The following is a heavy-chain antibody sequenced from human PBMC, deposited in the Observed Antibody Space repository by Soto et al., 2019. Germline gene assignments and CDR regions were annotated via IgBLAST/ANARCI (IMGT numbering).Heavy chain of an antibody. V-gene: IGHV3-23*01. Sequence: PGGSLRLSCAASGFTFSSYAMSWVRQAPGKGLEWVSAISGSGGTTDYAAPVKGRFTISRDDSKNTLYLQMNSLKTEDTAVYYCTTDLRGWELLWFDPWGQGTLVTVSS. J-gene: IGHJ5*02. D-gene: IGHD1-26*01. CDR2: ISGSGGTT. CDR3: TTDLRGWELLWFDP. CDR1: GFTFSSYA.